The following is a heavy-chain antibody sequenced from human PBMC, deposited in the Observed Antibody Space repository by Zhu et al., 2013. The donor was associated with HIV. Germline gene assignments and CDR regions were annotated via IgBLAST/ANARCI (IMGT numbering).Heavy chain of an antibody. V-gene: IGHV1-69*06. CDR2: IIPIFGTA. D-gene: IGHD3-9*01. CDR1: GGTFSSYA. Sequence: QVQLVQSGAEVKKPGSSVKVSCKASGGTFSSYAISWVRQAPGQGLEWMGGIIPIFGTANYAQKFQGRVTITADKSTSTAYMELSSLRSEDTAVYYCARKVVVLLPYDILTGYPNGWFDPWGRGNPSVTVSS. CDR3: ARKVVVLLPYDILTGYPNGWFDP. J-gene: IGHJ5*02.